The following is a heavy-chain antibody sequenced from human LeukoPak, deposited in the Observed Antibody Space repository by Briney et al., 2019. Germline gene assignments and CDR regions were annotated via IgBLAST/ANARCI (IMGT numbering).Heavy chain of an antibody. CDR3: AGYDSSGYYYVYFQH. CDR2: IKQDGSEK. Sequence: GGSLRLSCAASGFTFSSYWMSWVRQAPGKGLEWVANIKQDGSEKYYVDSVKGRFTISRDNAKNSLYLQMNSLGAEDTAVYYCAGYDSSGYYYVYFQHWGQGTLVTVSS. CDR1: GFTFSSYW. J-gene: IGHJ1*01. D-gene: IGHD3-22*01. V-gene: IGHV3-7*01.